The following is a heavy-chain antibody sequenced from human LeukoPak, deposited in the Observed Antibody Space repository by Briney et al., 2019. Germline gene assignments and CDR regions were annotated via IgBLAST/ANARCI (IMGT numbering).Heavy chain of an antibody. CDR3: AKGVTIFGVVPDDAFDI. D-gene: IGHD3-3*01. Sequence: GGSLRLSCAASGSTFSSYAMSWVRQAPGKGLEWVSAISGSGGSTYYADSVKGRFTISRDNSKNTLYLQMNSLRAEDTAVYYCAKGVTIFGVVPDDAFDIWGQGTMVTVSS. V-gene: IGHV3-23*01. CDR1: GSTFSSYA. J-gene: IGHJ3*02. CDR2: ISGSGGST.